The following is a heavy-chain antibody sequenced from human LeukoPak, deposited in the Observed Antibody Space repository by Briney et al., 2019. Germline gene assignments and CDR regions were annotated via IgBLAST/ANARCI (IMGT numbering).Heavy chain of an antibody. J-gene: IGHJ4*02. Sequence: GGSLRLSCAASGFSFSHAWMTWVRQAPGKGLEWLGRIRSKGDGGTTDYARPVKGRFTISRDDSKNTVFLHMNSLETEDTAVYSCTTSGGVFDWFFYWGQGTLVTVSS. CDR3: TTSGGVFDWFFY. D-gene: IGHD3-9*01. CDR2: IRSKGDGGTT. CDR1: GFSFSHAW. V-gene: IGHV3-15*01.